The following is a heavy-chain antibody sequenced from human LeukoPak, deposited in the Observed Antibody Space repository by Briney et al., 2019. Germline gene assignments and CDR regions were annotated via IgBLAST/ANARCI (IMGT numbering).Heavy chain of an antibody. V-gene: IGHV1-18*01. CDR1: GYTFTSYG. Sequence: ASVKVSCKASGYTFTSYGISWVRQAPGQGLEWMGWISAYNGNTNYAQKFQGRVTMARDTSTSTVYMELSSLRSEDTAVYYCARDRYYYDSSGYQPLDYWGQGTLVTVSS. CDR3: ARDRYYYDSSGYQPLDY. D-gene: IGHD3-22*01. J-gene: IGHJ4*02. CDR2: ISAYNGNT.